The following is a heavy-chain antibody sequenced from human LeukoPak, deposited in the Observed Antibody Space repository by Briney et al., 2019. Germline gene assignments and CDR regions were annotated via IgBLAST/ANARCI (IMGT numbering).Heavy chain of an antibody. D-gene: IGHD3-22*01. CDR1: GFTFSSYA. CDR2: IYSGGST. CDR3: ARDRSSGYYRYFDY. V-gene: IGHV3-53*01. Sequence: GGSLRLSCAASGFTFSSYAMSWVRQAPGKGLEWGSVIYSGGSTYYSDSVKGRFTISRDNSKNTLYLQMNSLRAEDTAVYYCARDRSSGYYRYFDYWGQGTLVTVSS. J-gene: IGHJ4*02.